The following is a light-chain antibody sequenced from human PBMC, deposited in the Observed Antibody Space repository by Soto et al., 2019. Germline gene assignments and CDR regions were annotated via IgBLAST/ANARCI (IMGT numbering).Light chain of an antibody. CDR3: QQYNNWPPHA. Sequence: EIVMTQSPATLSVSPGERTTLSCRSSQSVSSNLAWYHQKPCQAPRLLIYGASTRATGIPARFSGTGSGTEVTLTISSLQSEDFAVYYCQQYNNWPPHAVGGVTKVEIK. V-gene: IGKV3-15*01. J-gene: IGKJ4*01. CDR1: QSVSSN. CDR2: GAS.